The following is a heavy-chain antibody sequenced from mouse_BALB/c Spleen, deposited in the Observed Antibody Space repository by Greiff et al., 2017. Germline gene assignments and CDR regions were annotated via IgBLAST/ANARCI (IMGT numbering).Heavy chain of an antibody. V-gene: IGHV1S81*02. CDR3: ARGYYGNYGAMDY. CDR2: INPSNGRT. Sequence: VQLQQPGAELVKPGASVKLSCKASGYTFTSYWMHWVKQRPGQGLEWIGEINPSNGRTNYNEKFKSKATLTVDKSSSTAYMQLSSLTSEDSAVYYCARGYYGNYGAMDYWGQGTSVTVSS. CDR1: GYTFTSYW. J-gene: IGHJ4*01. D-gene: IGHD2-1*01.